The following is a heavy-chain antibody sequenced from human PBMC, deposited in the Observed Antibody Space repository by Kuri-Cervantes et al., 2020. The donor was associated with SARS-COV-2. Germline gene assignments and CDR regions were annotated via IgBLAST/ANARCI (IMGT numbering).Heavy chain of an antibody. CDR3: AKVGDGYNCDY. V-gene: IGHV3-23*01. CDR2: ISGSGGST. Sequence: GESLKISCAASGFTFSSYAMSWVRQAPGKGLEWVSAISGSGGSTYYADSVKGRFTISRDNSKNSLYLQMNSLRAEDTAVYYCAKVGDGYNCDYWGQEPWSPSPQ. D-gene: IGHD5-24*01. CDR1: GFTFSSYA. J-gene: IGHJ4*01.